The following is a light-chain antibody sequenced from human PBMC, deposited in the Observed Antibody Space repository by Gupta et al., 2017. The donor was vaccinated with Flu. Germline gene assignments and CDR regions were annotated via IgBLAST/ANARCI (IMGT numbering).Light chain of an antibody. CDR1: QSISSW. CDR2: KAS. V-gene: IGKV1-5*03. Sequence: PSTLSASVGDRVTITCRASQSISSWLAWYQQKPGKAPKLLIYKASSLESGVPSRFSGSGSGTEFTLTISSLQPDDFATYYCQQYNSYLWTFGQGTKVEIK. CDR3: QQYNSYLWT. J-gene: IGKJ1*01.